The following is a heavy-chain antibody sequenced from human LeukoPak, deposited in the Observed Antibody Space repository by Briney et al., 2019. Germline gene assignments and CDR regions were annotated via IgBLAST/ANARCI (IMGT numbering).Heavy chain of an antibody. CDR2: ISSSSIYI. J-gene: IGHJ5*02. CDR3: ARGYCSSTSCYGDS. CDR1: GFTFSIYN. D-gene: IGHD2-2*01. V-gene: IGHV3-21*01. Sequence: GGSLRLSCAASGFTFSIYNMNWVRQAPGKGLEWVSSISSSSIYIYYADSVKGRFTISRDNAKNSLFLQMNSLRAEDTAVYYCARGYCSSTSCYGDSWGRGTLVTVSS.